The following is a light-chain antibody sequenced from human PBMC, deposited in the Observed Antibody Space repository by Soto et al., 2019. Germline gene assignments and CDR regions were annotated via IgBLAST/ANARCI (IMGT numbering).Light chain of an antibody. CDR1: SSNIGSNT. Sequence: QAVVTQPPSASGTPGQRVTISCSGSSSNIGSNTVNWYQQLPGTAPTLLIYSNNQRPSGIPDRFSVSESGTSASLAISGLQSEDEADYYCSAWDDSLDGVVFGGGTKLTVL. J-gene: IGLJ2*01. V-gene: IGLV1-44*01. CDR2: SNN. CDR3: SAWDDSLDGVV.